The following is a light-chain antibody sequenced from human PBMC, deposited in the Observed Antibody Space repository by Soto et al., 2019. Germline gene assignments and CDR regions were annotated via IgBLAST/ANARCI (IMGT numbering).Light chain of an antibody. V-gene: IGLV1-47*01. CDR3: AAWDDSLSGVV. J-gene: IGLJ2*01. Sequence: QSVLTQPPSASGTPEQRVTISCSGSSSSIGSNYVYWYQQLPGTAPKLLIYRNNQRPSGVPDRFSGSKSGTSGSLAISGLRSEDEADYYCAAWDDSLSGVVFGGGTKLTVL. CDR2: RNN. CDR1: SSSIGSNY.